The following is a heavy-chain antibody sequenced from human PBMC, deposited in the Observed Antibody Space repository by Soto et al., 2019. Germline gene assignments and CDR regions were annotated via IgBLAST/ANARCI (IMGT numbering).Heavy chain of an antibody. CDR3: ARGRYGDY. D-gene: IGHD1-1*01. Sequence: QVHLVQSGAEVKKPGASVKVSCKGSGYAFTTYGITWVRQAPGQGLEWMGWISAHNGNTNYAQKLQGRVTVTRDTSTSTAYRELRRLRSAARVVYSCARGRYGDYWGQGALVTVSS. CDR2: ISAHNGNT. J-gene: IGHJ4*02. V-gene: IGHV1-18*01. CDR1: GYAFTTYG.